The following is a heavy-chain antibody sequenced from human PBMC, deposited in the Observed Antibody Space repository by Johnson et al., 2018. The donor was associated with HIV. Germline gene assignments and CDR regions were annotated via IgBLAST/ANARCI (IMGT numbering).Heavy chain of an antibody. D-gene: IGHD3-10*01. Sequence: QVQLVESGGGVVQPGRSLRLSCAASGFTFSSLAMHWVRQTPGNGPEWVSIIPYSGRNKYYADSVKGRFTISRDNSKNTLYLQMNRLTAEDTAVYDCAREVRGPRGGFDIWGQGTMVTVSS. CDR3: AREVRGPRGGFDI. CDR2: IPYSGRNK. CDR1: GFTFSSLA. V-gene: IGHV3-30*04. J-gene: IGHJ3*02.